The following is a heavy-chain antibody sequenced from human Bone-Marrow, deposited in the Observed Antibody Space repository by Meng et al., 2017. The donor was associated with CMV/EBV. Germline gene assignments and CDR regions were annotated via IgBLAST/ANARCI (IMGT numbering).Heavy chain of an antibody. CDR3: ARVPLRWGSFPLD. D-gene: IGHD3-16*01. Sequence: QVQRVQSGAEVKKPGASVKVSCKASGYTFTSYYMHWVRRASGQGLEWMGRINPSGGSTSYAQKFQGRVTMTRDTSTSTVYMELRSLRSDDTAVYYCARVPLRWGSFPLDWGQGTLVTVSS. V-gene: IGHV1-46*01. J-gene: IGHJ4*02. CDR1: GYTFTSYY. CDR2: INPSGGST.